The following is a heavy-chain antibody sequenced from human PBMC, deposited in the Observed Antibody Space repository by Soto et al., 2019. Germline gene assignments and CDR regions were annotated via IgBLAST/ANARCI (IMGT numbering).Heavy chain of an antibody. Sequence: QVQLQQWGAGLLKPSETLSLTCAVYGGSFRAYYWSWIRRPPGMGLEWIGEINHSGSINYNPSLALRVTTPVDPSKNQISLELSSVTAADTALYYCAVGERDGDHDYWGQGTLVTVSS. J-gene: IGHJ4*02. CDR3: AVGERDGDHDY. CDR1: GGSFRAYY. D-gene: IGHD4-17*01. CDR2: INHSGSI. V-gene: IGHV4-34*01.